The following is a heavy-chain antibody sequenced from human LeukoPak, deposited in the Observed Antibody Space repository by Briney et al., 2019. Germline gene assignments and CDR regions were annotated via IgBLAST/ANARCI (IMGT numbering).Heavy chain of an antibody. D-gene: IGHD3-10*01. J-gene: IGHJ4*02. CDR1: RFTFDDYA. CDR3: AKDISGSGRYYFDY. V-gene: IGHV3-9*01. CDR2: ISWNSGSI. Sequence: GGSLRLSCAASRFTFDDYAMHWVRQAPGKGLEWVSGISWNSGSIGYADSVKGRFTISRDNAKNSLYLQMNSLRAEDTALYYCAKDISGSGRYYFDYWGQGTLVTVSS.